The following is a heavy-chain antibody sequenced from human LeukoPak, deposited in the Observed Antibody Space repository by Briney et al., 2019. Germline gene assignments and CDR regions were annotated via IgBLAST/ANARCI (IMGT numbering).Heavy chain of an antibody. J-gene: IGHJ3*02. V-gene: IGHV1-46*01. CDR1: GYTFTSYY. D-gene: IGHD3-22*01. CDR2: INPSGGST. CDR3: AREGSAGGYITHAFDI. Sequence: ASVKVSCKASGYTFTSYYMHWVRQAPGQGLEWMGIINPSGGSTSYAQKFQGRVTITADESTSTAYMELSSLRSEDTAVYYCAREGSAGGYITHAFDIWGQGTMVTVSS.